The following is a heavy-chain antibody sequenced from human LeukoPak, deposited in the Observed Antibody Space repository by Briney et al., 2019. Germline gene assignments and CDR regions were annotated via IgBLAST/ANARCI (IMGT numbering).Heavy chain of an antibody. Sequence: PSETLSLTCTVSGGSISSYYWSWIRQPPGKGLEWIGYIYYSGSTNYNPSLKSRVTISVDTSKNQFSLKLSSVIAADTAVYYCARHSTASGYLNYFDYWGQGTLVTVSS. CDR2: IYYSGST. D-gene: IGHD1-1*01. J-gene: IGHJ4*02. CDR1: GGSISSYY. V-gene: IGHV4-59*08. CDR3: ARHSTASGYLNYFDY.